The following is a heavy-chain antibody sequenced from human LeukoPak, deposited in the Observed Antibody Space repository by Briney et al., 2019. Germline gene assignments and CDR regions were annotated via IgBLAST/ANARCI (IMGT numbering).Heavy chain of an antibody. V-gene: IGHV1-18*01. CDR2: ISPYSGNT. CDR3: ARDSQPRRYFYYYMDV. CDR1: GYTYVSYG. Sequence: ASVKVSCKASGYTYVSYGINWVRQAPGQGLEWLGWISPYSGNTNFAQKLQGRLIMTTDPSTNTTYMELTSLRSDDTAVYYCARDSQPRRYFYYYMDVWGRGTTVTVSS. D-gene: IGHD1-14*01. J-gene: IGHJ6*03.